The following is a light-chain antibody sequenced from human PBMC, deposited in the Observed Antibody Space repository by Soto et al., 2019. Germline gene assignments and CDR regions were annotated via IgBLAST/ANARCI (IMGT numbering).Light chain of an antibody. CDR3: AAWDDSLNGVV. CDR2: TDN. CDR1: SSNIASNT. V-gene: IGLV1-44*01. Sequence: QAVVTQPPSASGTPGQRVTISCSGSSSNIASNTVNWYQQLPGTAPKVLIYTDNQQPSGVPDRFSGSKSGTSASLAISGLQSEDEADYYCAAWDDSLNGVVFGGGTKLTVL. J-gene: IGLJ2*01.